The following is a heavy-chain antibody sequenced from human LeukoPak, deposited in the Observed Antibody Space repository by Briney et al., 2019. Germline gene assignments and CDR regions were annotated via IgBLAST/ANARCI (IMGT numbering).Heavy chain of an antibody. Sequence: GGSLRLSCATSGFTFSDYYMSWIRQAPGKGLEWLSYISGSGSDINYADSVKGRFTVSRDNAKNSLYLQMNSLRAEDTAVYYCARDANVDYYYMDVWGKGTTVTVSS. CDR3: ARDANVDYYYMDV. V-gene: IGHV3-11*04. CDR1: GFTFSDYY. CDR2: ISGSGSDI. J-gene: IGHJ6*03.